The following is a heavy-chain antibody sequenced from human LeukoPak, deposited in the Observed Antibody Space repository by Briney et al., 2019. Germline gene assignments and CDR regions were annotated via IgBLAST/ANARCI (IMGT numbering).Heavy chain of an antibody. V-gene: IGHV3-48*03. CDR3: ARGVPPDFGPFP. CDR1: GFTFSSYE. D-gene: IGHD4/OR15-4a*01. CDR2: ISSSGSTI. Sequence: GGSLRLSCAASGFTFSSYEMNWVRQAPGKGLEWVSYISSSGSTIYYADSVKGRFTISRDNAKNSLYLQMNSLRAEDTAVYYCARGVPPDFGPFPWGQGTLVTVSS. J-gene: IGHJ5*02.